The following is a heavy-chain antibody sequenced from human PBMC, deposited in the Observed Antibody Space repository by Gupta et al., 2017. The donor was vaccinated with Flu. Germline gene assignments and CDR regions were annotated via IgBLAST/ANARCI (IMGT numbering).Heavy chain of an antibody. D-gene: IGHD3-10*01. V-gene: IGHV1-8*01. J-gene: IGHJ6*03. CDR3: ARRIKDFGYYYLDD. CDR2: MNPNSGNT. CDR1: GYRFGSYD. Sequence: QVQLVQSGAEVKKPGASVKVSCTASGYRFGSYDINWVRQASGQGTEWRGWMNPNSGNTGYAQKFQGRVTLTRNNTIATAYMELTSLRSEDTAVYYCARRIKDFGYYYLDDWGSGTTVTVSS.